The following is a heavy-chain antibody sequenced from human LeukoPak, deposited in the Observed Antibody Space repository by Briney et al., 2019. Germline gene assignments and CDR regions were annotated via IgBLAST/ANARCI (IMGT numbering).Heavy chain of an antibody. CDR3: ARAPYNWNSWGGWFDP. CDR1: GGSFSGYY. Sequence: SETLSLTCAVYGGSFSGYYWSWIRQPAGKGLEWIGRIYTSGSTNYNPSLKSRVTISVDTSKNQFSLKLSSVTAADTAVYYCARAPYNWNSWGGWFDPWGQGTLVTVSS. D-gene: IGHD1-7*01. CDR2: IYTSGST. J-gene: IGHJ5*02. V-gene: IGHV4-59*10.